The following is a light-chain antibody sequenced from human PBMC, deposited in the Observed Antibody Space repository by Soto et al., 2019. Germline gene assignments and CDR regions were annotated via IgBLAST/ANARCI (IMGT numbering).Light chain of an antibody. CDR2: GAS. CDR1: QSVNSN. J-gene: IGKJ3*01. CDR3: QQYNIWPPIFT. V-gene: IGKV3-15*01. Sequence: EIVMTQSPATLSLSPGERATLSCRASQSVNSNLAWYQQKPGQAPRLLIYGASTRATGIPARFSGSGSGTEFPLTISSLQSEDFALYYCQQYNIWPPIFTFGPGTKVDIK.